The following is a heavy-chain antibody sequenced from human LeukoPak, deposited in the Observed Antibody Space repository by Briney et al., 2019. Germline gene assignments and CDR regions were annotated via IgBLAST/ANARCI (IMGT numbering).Heavy chain of an antibody. Sequence: SSETLSLTCTVSGGSISSGGYYWSWIRQHPGKGLEWIGYIYYSGSTYYNPSLKSRVTISVDTSKNQFSLKLSSVTAADTAVYYCARECSSCFPDAFDIWAKGQWSPSLQ. CDR3: ARECSSCFPDAFDI. CDR2: IYYSGST. V-gene: IGHV4-31*03. CDR1: GGSISSGGYY. D-gene: IGHD6-13*01. J-gene: IGHJ3*02.